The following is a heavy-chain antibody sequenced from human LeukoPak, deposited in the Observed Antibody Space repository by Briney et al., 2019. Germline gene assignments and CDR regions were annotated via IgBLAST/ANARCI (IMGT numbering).Heavy chain of an antibody. V-gene: IGHV4-61*03. D-gene: IGHD1-26*01. Sequence: SETLSLTCAVSDDSMRSDSYYWSWIRQSPGKGLEWIGEINPSESTNYNPSLKSRVTISVDTSRNHFSLKLSSVTAADTALYYCARDPRSFRAFDMWGQGTMVTVSS. CDR1: DDSMRSDSYY. CDR3: ARDPRSFRAFDM. J-gene: IGHJ3*02. CDR2: INPSEST.